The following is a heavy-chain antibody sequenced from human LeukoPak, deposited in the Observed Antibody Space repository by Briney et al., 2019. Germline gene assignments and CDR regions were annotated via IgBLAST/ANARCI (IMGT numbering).Heavy chain of an antibody. Sequence: PGRSLRLSCAASGFTFDDYAMHWVRQAPGKGLEWVSGISWNSGSIGYADSVKGRFTISRDNAKNSLYLQMNSLRAEDTALYYCAKDKGAEGSGAFDIWGQGTMVTVSS. J-gene: IGHJ3*02. CDR2: ISWNSGSI. CDR1: GFTFDDYA. CDR3: AKDKGAEGSGAFDI. D-gene: IGHD3-16*01. V-gene: IGHV3-9*01.